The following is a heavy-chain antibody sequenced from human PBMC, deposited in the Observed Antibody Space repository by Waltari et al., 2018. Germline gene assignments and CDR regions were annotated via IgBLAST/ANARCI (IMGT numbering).Heavy chain of an antibody. J-gene: IGHJ4*02. D-gene: IGHD3-10*01. CDR1: GVSFMSFG. CDR2: IPYDGSVT. Sequence: ESGGGVVPPGGSLRLSFATSGVSFMSFGLHRVRQAPGQGLEWVSFIPYDGSVTSYSESVRGRFTISRDNSLNTVFLQMNSLRPEDTGVYFCAKVKYYSGSGTYSPFDSWGPGTLVTVSS. CDR3: AKVKYYSGSGTYSPFDS. V-gene: IGHV3-30*02.